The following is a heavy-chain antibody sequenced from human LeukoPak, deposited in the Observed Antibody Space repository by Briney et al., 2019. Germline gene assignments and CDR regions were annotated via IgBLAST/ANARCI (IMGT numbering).Heavy chain of an antibody. Sequence: QSGGSLRRSCAASGLTFSNSGMHWVGQATLLWLGWVAFLWHDGSNKYYADSVKGRFTISRDNSKNTLYLQMNSLRAEDTAVYYCAKSSGGSGSYPTTFDYWGQRTLVTVSS. D-gene: IGHD3-10*01. CDR1: GLTFSNSG. V-gene: IGHV3-30*02. J-gene: IGHJ4*02. CDR2: LWHDGSNK. CDR3: AKSSGGSGSYPTTFDY.